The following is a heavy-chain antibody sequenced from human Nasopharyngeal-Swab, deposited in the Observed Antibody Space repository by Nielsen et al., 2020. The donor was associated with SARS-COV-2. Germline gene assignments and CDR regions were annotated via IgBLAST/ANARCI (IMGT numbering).Heavy chain of an antibody. J-gene: IGHJ6*02. D-gene: IGHD1-20*01. V-gene: IGHV3-7*01. Sequence: GESLKISCAASGFTFSPFWMTWVRQAPGKGLEWVATIQTDGTEQYSVNSVKGRFTISRDNAKNSLYLQMNSLRAEDTAVYYCAGNRNNWNVDYHYYGMDVWGQGTTVTVSS. CDR2: IQTDGTEQ. CDR1: GFTFSPFW. CDR3: AGNRNNWNVDYHYYGMDV.